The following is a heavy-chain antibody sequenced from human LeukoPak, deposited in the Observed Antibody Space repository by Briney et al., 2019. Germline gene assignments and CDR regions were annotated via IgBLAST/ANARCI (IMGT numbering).Heavy chain of an antibody. CDR1: GFTFNNYA. CDR2: IGGSGGST. V-gene: IGHV3-23*01. J-gene: IGHJ5*02. D-gene: IGHD2-15*01. CDR3: AKGMVPGFDP. Sequence: GGSLRLSCAASGFTFNNYAMSWVRQAPGKGLEWLSSIGGSGGSTYSADSVKGRFTISRDNSKNTLYLQLNSLRAEDTAVYYCAKGMVPGFDPWGQGTLVTDSS.